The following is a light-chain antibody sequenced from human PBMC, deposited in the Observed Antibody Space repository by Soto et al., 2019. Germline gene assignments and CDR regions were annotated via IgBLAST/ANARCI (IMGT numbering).Light chain of an antibody. CDR2: ATS. J-gene: IGKJ4*01. V-gene: IGKV1-6*01. CDR1: QVIGID. CDR3: LQDYNYPLT. Sequence: AIQMTQSPSSLSASVGDRVTITCRASQVIGIDLGWYQQKPGKAPQLLIYATSTLQVGVPSRFSGSGSGTDFPLTISSLQPEDSATYFCLQDYNYPLTFGGGTEVQIK.